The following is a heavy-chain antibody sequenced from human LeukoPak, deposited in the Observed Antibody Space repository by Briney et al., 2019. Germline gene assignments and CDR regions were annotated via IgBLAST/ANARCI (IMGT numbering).Heavy chain of an antibody. CDR1: GFTFSSYW. J-gene: IGHJ4*02. Sequence: GGSLRLSCAASGFTFSSYWMSWVRQAPGKGLEWVSSINWNGDSTHYADSVRGRFTISRDNAKNSLYLQMNSLRAEDTAIYYCARAGTAVRLGMGFDSWGQGTLVTVSS. CDR2: INWNGDST. D-gene: IGHD6-19*01. CDR3: ARAGTAVRLGMGFDS. V-gene: IGHV3-20*04.